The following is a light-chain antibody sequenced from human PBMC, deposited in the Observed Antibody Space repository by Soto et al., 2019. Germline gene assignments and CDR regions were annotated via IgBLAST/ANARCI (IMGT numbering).Light chain of an antibody. CDR3: QQYNNWPGT. Sequence: VMTQSPDTLSVSPGERGTLSCRASESVSSNVAWYQQRPGQAPRLLIYGASTRATDTPVRFRGSGSGTEFTLTISSLQSEDCALYSCQQYNNWPGTFGQGTKVEI. J-gene: IGKJ1*01. CDR2: GAS. CDR1: ESVSSN. V-gene: IGKV3-15*01.